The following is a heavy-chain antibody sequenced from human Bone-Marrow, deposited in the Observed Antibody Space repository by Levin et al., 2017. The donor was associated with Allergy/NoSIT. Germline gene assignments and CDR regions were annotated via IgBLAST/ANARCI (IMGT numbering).Heavy chain of an antibody. CDR2: ISSSSSYI. V-gene: IGHV3-21*01. CDR3: AREIDYYGSGRNNDYYDYGMDV. J-gene: IGHJ6*02. CDR1: GFTFSSYS. Sequence: GESLKISCAASGFTFSSYSMNWVRQAPGKGLEWVSSISSSSSYIYYADSVKGRFTISRDNTKNSLYLQMNSLRAEDTAVYYCAREIDYYGSGRNNDYYDYGMDVWGQGTTVTVSS. D-gene: IGHD3-10*01.